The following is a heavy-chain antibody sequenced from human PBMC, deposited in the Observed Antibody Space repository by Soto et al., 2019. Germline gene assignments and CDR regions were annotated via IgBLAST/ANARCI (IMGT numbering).Heavy chain of an antibody. CDR1: GYTFTSYY. Sequence: ASVKVSCKASGYTFTSYYMHWVRQAPGRGLELMGIINPSGGSKSYAQKFQGRVTMTRDTSTSTVYMELSSLRSEDTAVYYCAREGRSSYSSGWYYFDYWGQGTLVTVYS. J-gene: IGHJ4*02. V-gene: IGHV1-46*01. CDR3: AREGRSSYSSGWYYFDY. D-gene: IGHD6-19*01. CDR2: INPSGGSK.